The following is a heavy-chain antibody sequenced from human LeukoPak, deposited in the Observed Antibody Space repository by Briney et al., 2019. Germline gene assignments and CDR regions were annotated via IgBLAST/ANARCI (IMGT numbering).Heavy chain of an antibody. V-gene: IGHV4-59*01. Sequence: SETLSLTCAVYGGSFSGYYWSWIRQPPGKGLEWIGYIYYSGSTNYSPSLKSRVTISVDTSNNQFSLKVSSVTAADTAVYYCARHQRGNSDAFDIWGQGTMVTVSS. CDR3: ARHQRGNSDAFDI. CDR2: IYYSGST. J-gene: IGHJ3*02. D-gene: IGHD4-23*01. CDR1: GGSFSGYY.